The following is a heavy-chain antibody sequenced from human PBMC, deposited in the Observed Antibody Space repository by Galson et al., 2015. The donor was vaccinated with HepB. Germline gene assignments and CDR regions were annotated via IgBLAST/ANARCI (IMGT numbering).Heavy chain of an antibody. V-gene: IGHV7-4-1*02. Sequence: SVKVSCKASGYTFTSYAMNWVRQAPGQGLEWMGWINTNTGNPTYARGFTGRFVFSLDTSVSTAYLQISSLKAEDTAVYYCARGRDGWGGLYYDFWSGSRGGYYYYYYMDVWGKGTTVTVSS. CDR3: ARGRDGWGGLYYDFWSGSRGGYYYYYYMDV. CDR1: GYTFTSYA. CDR2: INTNTGNP. D-gene: IGHD3-3*01. J-gene: IGHJ6*03.